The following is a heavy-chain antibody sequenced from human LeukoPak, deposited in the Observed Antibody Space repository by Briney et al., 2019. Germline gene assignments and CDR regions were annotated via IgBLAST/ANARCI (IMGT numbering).Heavy chain of an antibody. Sequence: RTSETLSLTCTVSGGSISSYYWSWIRQPPGKGLEWIGYIYYSGSTNYNPSLKSRVTISVDTSKNQFSLKLSSVTAADTAVYYCARSSRTRLGMDVWGQGTTVTVSS. CDR2: IYYSGST. CDR3: ARSSRTRLGMDV. V-gene: IGHV4-59*12. CDR1: GGSISSYY. J-gene: IGHJ6*02. D-gene: IGHD6-13*01.